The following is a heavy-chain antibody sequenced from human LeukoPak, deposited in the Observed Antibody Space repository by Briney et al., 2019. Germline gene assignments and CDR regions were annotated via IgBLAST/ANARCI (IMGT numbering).Heavy chain of an antibody. CDR3: ARHRDYDGNSVYYYGMDV. CDR1: GASFSSYY. D-gene: IGHD4-17*01. CDR2: IYYSGST. Sequence: SETLSLTCTVSGASFSSYYWSWIRQPPGQGLEWIGYIYYSGSTNYNPSLKSRVTISVDTSKNQFSLEVRSVTAADAAVYYCARHRDYDGNSVYYYGMDVWGRGTTVAVSS. J-gene: IGHJ6*02. V-gene: IGHV4-59*08.